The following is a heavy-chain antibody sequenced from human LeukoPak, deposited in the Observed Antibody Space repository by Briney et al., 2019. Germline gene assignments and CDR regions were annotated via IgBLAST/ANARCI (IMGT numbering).Heavy chain of an antibody. Sequence: ASVKVYCKASGYTFTSYYMHWVRQAPGQGLEWMGIINPSGGSTSYAQKFQGRVTMTRNTSISTAYMELSSLRSEDTAVYYCARDKLYGDYDYWGQGTLVTVSS. CDR3: ARDKLYGDYDY. J-gene: IGHJ4*02. CDR2: INPSGGST. D-gene: IGHD4-17*01. V-gene: IGHV1-46*01. CDR1: GYTFTSYY.